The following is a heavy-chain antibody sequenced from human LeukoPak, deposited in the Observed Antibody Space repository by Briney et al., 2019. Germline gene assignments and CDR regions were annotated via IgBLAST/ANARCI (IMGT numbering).Heavy chain of an antibody. CDR2: FDPEDGET. D-gene: IGHD2-2*01. V-gene: IGHV1-24*01. CDR1: GYTLTELS. CDR3: ATAGNVVVPAALRGDAFDI. J-gene: IGHJ3*02. Sequence: ASVKVSSKVSGYTLTELSMHWVRQAPGKGLEWMGGFDPEDGETIYAQKFQGRVTMTEDTSTDTAYMELSSLRSEDTAVYYCATAGNVVVPAALRGDAFDIWGQGTMVTVSS.